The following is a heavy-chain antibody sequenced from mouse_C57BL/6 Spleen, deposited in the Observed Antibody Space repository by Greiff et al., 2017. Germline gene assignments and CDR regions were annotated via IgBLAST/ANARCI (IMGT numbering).Heavy chain of an antibody. D-gene: IGHD2-3*01. Sequence: QVQLKESGAELVKPGASVKLSCKASGYTFTSYWMQWVKQRPGQGLEWIGEIDPSDSYTNYNQKFKGKATLTVDTSSSTAYMQLSSLTSEDSAVYYCARNGYYEGYWGQGTTLTVSS. V-gene: IGHV1-50*01. CDR3: ARNGYYEGY. CDR2: IDPSDSYT. J-gene: IGHJ2*01. CDR1: GYTFTSYW.